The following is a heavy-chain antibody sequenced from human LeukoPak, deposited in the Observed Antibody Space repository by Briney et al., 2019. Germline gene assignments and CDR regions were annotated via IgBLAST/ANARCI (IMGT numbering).Heavy chain of an antibody. CDR2: ISWNSGSI. CDR3: ARAQGYGWFDP. V-gene: IGHV3-9*01. CDR1: GFTFDDYA. Sequence: SGRSLRLSCAASGFTFDDYAMHWVRQAPGKGLEWVSGISWNSGSIGYADSVKGRFTISRDNAKNSLYLQMNSLRAEDTAVYYCARAQGYGWFDPWGQGTLVTVSS. J-gene: IGHJ5*02. D-gene: IGHD4-17*01.